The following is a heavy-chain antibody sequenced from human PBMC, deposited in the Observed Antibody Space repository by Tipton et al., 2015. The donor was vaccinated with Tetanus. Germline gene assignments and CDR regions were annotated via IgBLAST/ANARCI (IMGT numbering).Heavy chain of an antibody. J-gene: IGHJ4*02. CDR2: INHSGST. CDR1: GGSFSAYY. Sequence: TLSLTCAVYGGSFSAYYWSWIRQSPGKGLEWIGEINHSGSTTYSPSFKSRVTISVDTSKNQFSLKLTSVTTADTAVYYCASRGYSGRRQIEDYWGQGTLVTVSS. CDR3: ASRGYSGRRQIEDY. D-gene: IGHD5-12*01. V-gene: IGHV4-34*01.